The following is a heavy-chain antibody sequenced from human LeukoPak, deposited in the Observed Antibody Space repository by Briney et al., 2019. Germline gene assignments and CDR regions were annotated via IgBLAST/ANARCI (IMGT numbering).Heavy chain of an antibody. CDR1: GYTFTSYG. CDR2: ISAYNGNT. V-gene: IGHV1-18*01. CDR3: ARAITPLWFGELSLY. Sequence: GASVKVSCKASGYTFTSYGISWVRQAPGQGLEWMGWISAYNGNTNYAQKLQGRVTMTTDTSTSTAYMELSSLRSEDTAVYYCARAITPLWFGELSLYWGQGTLVTVSS. J-gene: IGHJ4*02. D-gene: IGHD3-10*01.